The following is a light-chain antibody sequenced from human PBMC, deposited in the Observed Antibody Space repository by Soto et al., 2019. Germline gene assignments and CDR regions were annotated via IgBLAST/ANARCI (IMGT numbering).Light chain of an antibody. CDR2: GAS. CDR3: QQYGTSPWA. J-gene: IGKJ1*01. CDR1: QSVSSNF. V-gene: IGKV3-20*01. Sequence: EIVLTQSPGTLSLSPWERATLSCSASQSVSSNFLAWYQQKPGQAPRLLIYGASSRATGIPDRFSGSGSGTDFTLTISRLEPEDFAVYYCQQYGTSPWAFGQGTKVDIK.